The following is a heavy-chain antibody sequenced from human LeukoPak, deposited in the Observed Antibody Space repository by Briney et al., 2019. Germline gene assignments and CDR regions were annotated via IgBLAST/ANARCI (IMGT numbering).Heavy chain of an antibody. D-gene: IGHD1-26*01. CDR1: GFTFTNHG. Sequence: GGSLRLSCAASGFTFTNHGMHWVRQAPGKGLEWVAVIWNDGSSKYYADSVKGRFTISRDSSKNTLYLQMNSLRAEDTAVYFCAKPTSGSGSFLIDFWGQGTLVTVSS. CDR3: AKPTSGSGSFLIDF. CDR2: IWNDGSSK. V-gene: IGHV3-33*06. J-gene: IGHJ4*02.